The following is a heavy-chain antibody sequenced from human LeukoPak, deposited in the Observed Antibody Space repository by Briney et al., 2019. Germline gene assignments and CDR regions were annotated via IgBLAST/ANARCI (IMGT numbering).Heavy chain of an antibody. V-gene: IGHV1-46*01. CDR2: INPSGGST. CDR1: GYTFTSYY. D-gene: IGHD7-27*01. CDR3: ARDGPGVSFYYYYYYMDV. J-gene: IGHJ6*03. Sequence: ASVKVSCKASGYTFTSYYMHWVRQAPGQGLEWMGIINPSGGSTSYAQKFQGRVTMTRDTSTSTVYMELSSLRSADTAVYYCARDGPGVSFYYYYYYMDVWGKGTTVTVSS.